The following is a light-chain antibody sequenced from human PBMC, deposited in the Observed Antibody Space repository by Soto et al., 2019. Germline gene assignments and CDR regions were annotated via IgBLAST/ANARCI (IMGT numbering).Light chain of an antibody. CDR1: QNIGNY. CDR2: GAF. Sequence: DIQMTQSPSSLSASVGDRVAITCRASQNIGNYLSWYAQKVGQAPKLLIYGAFNLQSGVPSRFSGSGSGTHFTLSIRSLHPEDFATYYCQQSDSIPFTFAQATQLEMK. V-gene: IGKV1-39*01. J-gene: IGKJ2*01. CDR3: QQSDSIPFT.